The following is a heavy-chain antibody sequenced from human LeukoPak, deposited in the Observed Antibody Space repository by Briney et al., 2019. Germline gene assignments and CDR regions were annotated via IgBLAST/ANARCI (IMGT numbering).Heavy chain of an antibody. CDR2: AYSTGGA. D-gene: IGHD5-12*01. J-gene: IGHJ4*02. CDR3: ARSYGGYVLDE. CDR1: GGSVSSLY. V-gene: IGHV4-59*02. Sequence: SETLSLTCIVSGGSVSSLYWHWIRQSPEKGLEWVGYAYSTGGAKYNPSLKNRVTMSFDTPKNHFSLKLTSVTAADTAVYFCARSYGGYVLDEWGQGTLVVVSS.